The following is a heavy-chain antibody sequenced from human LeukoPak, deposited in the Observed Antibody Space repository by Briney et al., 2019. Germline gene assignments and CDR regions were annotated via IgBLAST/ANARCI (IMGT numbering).Heavy chain of an antibody. Sequence: GGSLRLSCAASGFTFSYYSMHWVRQAPGKGLEWVAVILYDGSTKYYADSVKGRFTISSDNAKNSLYLQMNSLRAEDTAVHYCARAKFSAYTGNPGARKSSYDMDVWGKGTTVTVSS. CDR3: ARAKFSAYTGNPGARKSSYDMDV. CDR1: GFTFSYYS. J-gene: IGHJ6*03. V-gene: IGHV3-30*04. CDR2: ILYDGSTK. D-gene: IGHD1-26*01.